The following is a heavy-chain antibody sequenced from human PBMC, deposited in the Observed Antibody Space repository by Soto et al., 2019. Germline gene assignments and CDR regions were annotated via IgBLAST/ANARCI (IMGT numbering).Heavy chain of an antibody. CDR3: AREREVRGVMNYYMDG. Sequence: ASVKVSCKASGYTFTSYGISWVRQAPGQGLEWMGWISAYDGNTNYAQKLQGRVTMTTDTSTSTAYMELRSLRSDDTAVYYCAREREVRGVMNYYMDGWGKGTSVTVSS. J-gene: IGHJ6*03. CDR2: ISAYDGNT. CDR1: GYTFTSYG. D-gene: IGHD3-10*01. V-gene: IGHV1-18*01.